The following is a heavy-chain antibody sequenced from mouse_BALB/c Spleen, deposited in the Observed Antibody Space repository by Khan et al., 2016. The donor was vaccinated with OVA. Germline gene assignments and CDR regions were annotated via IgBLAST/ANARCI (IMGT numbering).Heavy chain of an antibody. D-gene: IGHD1-1*01. V-gene: IGHV3-2*02. Sequence: EVQLQESGPGLVKPSQSRSLTCTVTGYSITTNYAWDWIRQFPGNKLEWMGYISYSGSTSYNPSLKSRISITRDTSKNPFFLQLNSVTTEDTATYYCARKNYYGYAVDDWGQGTSVTVSS. CDR2: ISYSGST. CDR1: GYSITTNYA. CDR3: ARKNYYGYAVDD. J-gene: IGHJ4*01.